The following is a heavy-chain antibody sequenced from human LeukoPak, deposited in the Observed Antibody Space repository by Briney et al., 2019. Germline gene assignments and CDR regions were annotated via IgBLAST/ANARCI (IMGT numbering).Heavy chain of an antibody. V-gene: IGHV3-66*01. CDR2: ISSAGTT. D-gene: IGHD6-13*01. Sequence: GGSLRLSCAASGFTVSSSYMSWVRQAPGKGLEWVSIISSAGTTYYADSVKGRFTISRDNSKKTVYLQVNSLRDEDTAVYYCARDLEAANTYYFDYWGQGTMVTVSS. J-gene: IGHJ4*02. CDR3: ARDLEAANTYYFDY. CDR1: GFTVSSSY.